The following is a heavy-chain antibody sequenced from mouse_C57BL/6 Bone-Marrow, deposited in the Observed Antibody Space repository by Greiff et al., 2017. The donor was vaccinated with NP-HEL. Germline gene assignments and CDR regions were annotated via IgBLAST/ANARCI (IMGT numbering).Heavy chain of an antibody. J-gene: IGHJ2*01. CDR1: GYTFTSHW. CDR2: IDPSDSYT. Sequence: VQLQQPGAELVMPGASVKLSCKASGYTFTSHWMHWVKQRPGQGLEWIGEIDPSDSYTNYNQKFKGKSTLTVDKSSSTAYMQLSSLTSEDSAVYYCAQLGPDYWGQGTTLTVSS. CDR3: AQLGPDY. D-gene: IGHD4-1*02. V-gene: IGHV1-69*01.